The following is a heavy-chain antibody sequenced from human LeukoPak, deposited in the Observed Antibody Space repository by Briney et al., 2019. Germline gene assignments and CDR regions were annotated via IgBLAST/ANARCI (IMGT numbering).Heavy chain of an antibody. J-gene: IGHJ4*02. CDR1: GFTFSNYG. CDR2: ISYDGSNR. CDR3: ARPNSGSYVGYFDY. D-gene: IGHD1-26*01. Sequence: GGSLRLSCAASGFTFSNYGMHWVRQAPGKGLEWVAVISYDGSNRYYADSVKGRFTISRDNSKNPLYLQMNSLRAEDTAVYYCARPNSGSYVGYFDYWGQGTLVTVSS. V-gene: IGHV3-30*03.